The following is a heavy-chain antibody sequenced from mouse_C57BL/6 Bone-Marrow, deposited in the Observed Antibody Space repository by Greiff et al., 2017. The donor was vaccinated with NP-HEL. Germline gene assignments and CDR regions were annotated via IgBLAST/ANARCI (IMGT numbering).Heavy chain of an antibody. V-gene: IGHV5-9-1*02. CDR3: TREVYYDYDRYFDY. CDR2: ISSGGDYI. D-gene: IGHD2-4*01. CDR1: GFTFSSYA. J-gene: IGHJ2*01. Sequence: EVQLVESGEGLVKPGGSLKLSCAASGFTFSSYAMSRVRQTPEKRLEWVAYISSGGDYIYYADTVKGRFTISRDNARNTLYLQMSSLKSEDTAMYYCTREVYYDYDRYFDYWGQGTTLTVSS.